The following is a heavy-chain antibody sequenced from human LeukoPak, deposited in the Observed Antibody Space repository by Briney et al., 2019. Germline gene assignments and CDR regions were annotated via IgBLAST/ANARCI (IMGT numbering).Heavy chain of an antibody. J-gene: IGHJ4*02. Sequence: GGSLRLSCAASGFTFSNAWMNWVRQAPGKGLEWVGRIYSKTDGGTTEYAAPVKGRFSISRDDSKNTLDLQMHSLKTGDTALYYCATGSNRYDSSDFDYWGQGTLVSFSS. CDR2: IYSKTDGGTT. D-gene: IGHD3-22*01. V-gene: IGHV3-15*01. CDR1: GFTFSNAW. CDR3: ATGSNRYDSSDFDY.